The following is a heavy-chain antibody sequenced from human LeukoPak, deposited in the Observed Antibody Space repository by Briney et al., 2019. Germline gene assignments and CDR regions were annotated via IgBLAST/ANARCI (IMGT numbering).Heavy chain of an antibody. J-gene: IGHJ5*02. CDR3: VRDRAGGNSVWFDP. Sequence: GGSLRLSCAASGFTFSSYSMDWVRQALGKGLEWISFISSSSGTIYYADSVKGRFTISRDNAKNSLYLQMNSLRDEDTAVYYCVRDRAGGNSVWFDPWGQGTLVTVSS. V-gene: IGHV3-48*02. CDR2: ISSSSGTI. CDR1: GFTFSSYS. D-gene: IGHD4-23*01.